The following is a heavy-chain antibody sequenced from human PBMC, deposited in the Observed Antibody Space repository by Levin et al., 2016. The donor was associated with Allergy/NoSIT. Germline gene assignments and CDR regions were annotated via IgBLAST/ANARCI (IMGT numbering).Heavy chain of an antibody. J-gene: IGHJ4*02. Sequence: WIRQPPGKGLEWIGYIYYSGNTDYNPSLRSRVTISVDTSKNQFSLKLSSLTAADTAVYYCARENFYYDISGYQHYLDYWGQGALVTVSS. V-gene: IGHV4-59*01. CDR3: ARENFYYDISGYQHYLDY. D-gene: IGHD3-22*01. CDR2: IYYSGNT.